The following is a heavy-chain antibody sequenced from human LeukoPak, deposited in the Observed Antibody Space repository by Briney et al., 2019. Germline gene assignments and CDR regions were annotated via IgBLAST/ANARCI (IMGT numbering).Heavy chain of an antibody. CDR2: ISYDGSNK. J-gene: IGHJ3*02. CDR3: ARAGPDVIVATIESAFDI. D-gene: IGHD5-12*01. CDR1: GFTFSSYA. Sequence: PGRSLRLSCAASGFTFSSYAMHWVRQAPGKGLEWVAVISYDGSNKYYADSVKGRFTISRDNSKNTLYLQMNSLRAEDTAVYYCARAGPDVIVATIESAFDIWGQGTMVTVSS. V-gene: IGHV3-30-3*01.